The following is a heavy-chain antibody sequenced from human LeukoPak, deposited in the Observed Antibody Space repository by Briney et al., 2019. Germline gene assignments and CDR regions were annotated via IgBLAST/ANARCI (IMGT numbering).Heavy chain of an antibody. CDR2: ISSSSSYI. CDR3: AILLRSVAFDI. D-gene: IGHD3-3*01. V-gene: IGHV3-21*01. CDR1: GFTFSSYI. J-gene: IGHJ3*02. Sequence: GGSLRLSCAASGFTFSSYIMNWVRQAPGKGLEWVSSISSSSSYIYYADSVKGRFTISRDNAKNSLYLQMNSLRAEDTAVYYCAILLRSVAFDIRGQGTMVTVSS.